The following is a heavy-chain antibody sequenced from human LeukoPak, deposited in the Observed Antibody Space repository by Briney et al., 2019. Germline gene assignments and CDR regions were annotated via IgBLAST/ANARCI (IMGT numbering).Heavy chain of an antibody. CDR3: ARETDFGVVTN. J-gene: IGHJ4*02. CDR1: GDSVSSNGAS. CDR2: TYYRSKWYN. V-gene: IGHV6-1*01. D-gene: IGHD3-3*01. Sequence: SQTLSLTCDISGDSVSSNGASWTWIRQSPSRGLEWLGRTYYRSKWYNDYAVSVKSRISINPGTSKNQFSLQLSSVTPEDTAVYYCARETDFGVVTNWGQGTLVTVSS.